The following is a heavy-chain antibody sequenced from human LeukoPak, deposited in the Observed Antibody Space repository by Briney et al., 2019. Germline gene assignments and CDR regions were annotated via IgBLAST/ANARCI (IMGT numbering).Heavy chain of an antibody. V-gene: IGHV4-34*01. D-gene: IGHD2-15*01. J-gene: IGHJ4*02. CDR2: INHSGST. CDR3: ARDLYCSGGSCYFVFDY. Sequence: PSETLSLTCAVYGGSFSGYYWSWIRQPPGKGLEWIGEINHSGSTNYNPSLKSRVTISVDTSKNQFSLKLSSVTAADTAVYYCARDLYCSGGSCYFVFDYWGQGTLVTVSS. CDR1: GGSFSGYY.